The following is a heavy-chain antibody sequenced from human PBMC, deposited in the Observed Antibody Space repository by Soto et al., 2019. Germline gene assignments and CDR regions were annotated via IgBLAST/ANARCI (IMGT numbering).Heavy chain of an antibody. D-gene: IGHD3-10*01. CDR2: IWYDGSNK. J-gene: IGHJ6*03. V-gene: IGHV3-33*01. Sequence: PGGSLRLSCAASGFTFSSYGVHWVRQAPGKGLEWVAVIWYDGSNKYYADSVKGRFTISRDNSKNTLYLQMNSLRAEDTAVYYCARSAYYYGSGSYYKDYYYMDVWGKGTTVTVSS. CDR1: GFTFSSYG. CDR3: ARSAYYYGSGSYYKDYYYMDV.